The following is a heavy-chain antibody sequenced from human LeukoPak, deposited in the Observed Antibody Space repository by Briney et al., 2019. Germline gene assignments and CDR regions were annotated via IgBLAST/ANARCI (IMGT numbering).Heavy chain of an antibody. V-gene: IGHV3-30-3*01. CDR1: GFTFSSYA. CDR3: AKGGELPFYYYYGMDV. CDR2: ISYDGSNK. Sequence: GRSLRPSCAASGFTFSSYAMHWVRQAPGKGLEWVAVISYDGSNKYYADSVKGRFTISRDNSKNTLYLQMNSLRAEDTAVYYCAKGGELPFYYYYGMDVWGQGTTVTVSS. J-gene: IGHJ6*02. D-gene: IGHD1-26*01.